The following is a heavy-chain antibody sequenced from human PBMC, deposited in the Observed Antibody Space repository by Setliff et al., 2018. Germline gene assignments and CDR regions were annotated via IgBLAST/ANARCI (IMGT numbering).Heavy chain of an antibody. Sequence: GSGPTLVNPTQTLTLTCTFSGFSLSTSGVGVGWIRQPPGKALEWLALIYWDDDKRYSPSLKSRLTITKDTSKNQVVLTMTNMDPVDTATYYCAHRQQGGHDYGGSKGAFDIWGQGTMVTVSS. D-gene: IGHD4-17*01. CDR1: GFSLSTSGVG. CDR3: AHRQQGGHDYGGSKGAFDI. CDR2: IYWDDDK. J-gene: IGHJ3*02. V-gene: IGHV2-5*02.